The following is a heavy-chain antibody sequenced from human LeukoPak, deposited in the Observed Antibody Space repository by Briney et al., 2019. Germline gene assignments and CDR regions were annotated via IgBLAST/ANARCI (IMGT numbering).Heavy chain of an antibody. CDR2: ISAYNGNT. Sequence: ASVKVSCKASGYTFTSYGISWVRQAPGQGLEWTGWISAYNGNTNYAQKLQGRVTMTTDTSTSTAYMELRSLRSDDTAVYYCARKGNNILTGYYHFDYWGQGTLVTVSS. J-gene: IGHJ4*02. D-gene: IGHD3-9*01. V-gene: IGHV1-18*01. CDR3: ARKGNNILTGYYHFDY. CDR1: GYTFTSYG.